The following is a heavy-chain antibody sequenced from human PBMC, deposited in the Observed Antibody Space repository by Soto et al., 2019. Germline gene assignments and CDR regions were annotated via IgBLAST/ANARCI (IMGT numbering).Heavy chain of an antibody. CDR3: ARGMGMIRRHDS. V-gene: IGHV4-30-4*01. J-gene: IGHJ4*02. Sequence: QVQLQESGPGLVKPSETLSLTCTVSGGSISGGDYYWTWIRQSPGKDLVWIGNIYYTGTTYYNPSLQSRVTISVDASNNQFSLRLNSVTATDTAVYYCARGMGMIRRHDSWGQGTLVIVST. CDR2: IYYTGTT. CDR1: GGSISGGDYY. D-gene: IGHD3-22*01.